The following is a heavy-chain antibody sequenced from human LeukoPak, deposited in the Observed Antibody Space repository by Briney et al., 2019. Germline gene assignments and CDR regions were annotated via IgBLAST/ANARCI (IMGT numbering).Heavy chain of an antibody. Sequence: WVRQASGXXXEWXGRITNKANNFATAYAASMKGKFTISRDNAKNSLYLQMYSLRAEDTAVYYCARVVITMVRGVISNWFDPWGQGTLVTVSS. V-gene: IGHV3-73*01. CDR3: ARVVITMVRGVISNWFDP. J-gene: IGHJ5*02. D-gene: IGHD3-10*01. CDR2: ITNKANNFAT.